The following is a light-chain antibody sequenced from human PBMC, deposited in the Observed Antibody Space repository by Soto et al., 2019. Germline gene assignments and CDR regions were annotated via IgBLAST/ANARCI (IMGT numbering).Light chain of an antibody. CDR2: GAS. J-gene: IGKJ4*01. Sequence: EIVLTQSPGTLSLSPGERATLSCRASQSVSSSYLAWYQQKPGQAPRVVIYGASRRATGIPDRFSGSGSGTDFALTISRLAPEDVAVYYCQQYANSPLTFGEGTTVEIK. CDR1: QSVSSSY. CDR3: QQYANSPLT. V-gene: IGKV3-20*01.